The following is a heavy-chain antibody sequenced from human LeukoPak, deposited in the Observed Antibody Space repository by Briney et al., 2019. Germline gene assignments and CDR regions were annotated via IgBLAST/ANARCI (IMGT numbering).Heavy chain of an antibody. CDR1: GFTFSNYD. V-gene: IGHV3-21*01. CDR3: ARELNGAFDP. Sequence: GGSLRLSCAASGFTFSNYDMNWVRQAPGQGLEWVSLFSSIGSHRYYADSVKGRFTISRDNAKNSLYLQMNSLRASDTAVYYCARELNGAFDPWGQGTLVTVSS. D-gene: IGHD1-1*01. CDR2: FSSIGSHR. J-gene: IGHJ5*02.